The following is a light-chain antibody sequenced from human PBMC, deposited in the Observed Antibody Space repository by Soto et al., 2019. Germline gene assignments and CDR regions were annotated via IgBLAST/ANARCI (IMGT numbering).Light chain of an antibody. V-gene: IGKV3-11*01. Sequence: EIVLTPSPATLYSSPGERATLSCGASQSVSSYLAWYQQKRGQAHRLLIYDASNRATGIPARCSGSGSGTDITLTISSLEPEDFAVYYCQHRSNWPPFTFGQGTKLEIK. CDR2: DAS. CDR1: QSVSSY. CDR3: QHRSNWPPFT. J-gene: IGKJ2*01.